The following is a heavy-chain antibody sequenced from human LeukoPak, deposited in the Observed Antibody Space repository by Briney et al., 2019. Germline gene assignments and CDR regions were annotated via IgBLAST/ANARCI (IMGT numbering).Heavy chain of an antibody. CDR3: ARGVDYYDSSDYSPYYFDY. J-gene: IGHJ4*02. CDR2: ISAFNGNT. D-gene: IGHD3-22*01. CDR1: GYTFTSYG. Sequence: ASVKVSCKASGYTFTSYGISWVRQAPGQGLEWMGWISAFNGNTKYAQKLQGRVTMTTDTSTSTAYMELRSLRSDDTAVYYCARGVDYYDSSDYSPYYFDYWGQGTLVTVSS. V-gene: IGHV1-18*01.